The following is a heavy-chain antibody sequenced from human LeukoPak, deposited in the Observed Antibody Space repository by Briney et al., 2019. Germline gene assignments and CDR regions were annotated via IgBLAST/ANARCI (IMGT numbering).Heavy chain of an antibody. J-gene: IGHJ4*02. CDR2: IKSKTDGGPT. CDR3: TSESPHFDY. Sequence: PGGSLRLSCAASGFTFVSYAMSGVGQAQGKGLEWVGRIKSKTDGGPTDYGAPVKGRFSISRDDSKNTLFLQMNSLKTEDTAVYYCTSESPHFDYWGQGTVVTVSS. V-gene: IGHV3-15*01. CDR1: GFTFVSYA.